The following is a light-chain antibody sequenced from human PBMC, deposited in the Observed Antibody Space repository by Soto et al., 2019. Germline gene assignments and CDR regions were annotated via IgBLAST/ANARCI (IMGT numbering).Light chain of an antibody. V-gene: IGKV1-5*03. CDR2: SSS. CDR1: QTISNY. Sequence: DIQMTQSPSTLSASVGDRVTITCRASQTISNYLTWYQPRPGKAPKLLIYSSSILQNGVPSRFSGSGSGTEFTLTSSSMQPDDFATYYCQQYYIYATFGQGTRVEI. CDR3: QQYYIYAT. J-gene: IGKJ1*01.